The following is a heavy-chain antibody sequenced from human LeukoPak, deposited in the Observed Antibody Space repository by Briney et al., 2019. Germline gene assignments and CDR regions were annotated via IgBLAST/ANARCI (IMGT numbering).Heavy chain of an antibody. CDR1: SGSISSYY. V-gene: IGHV4-59*08. D-gene: IGHD3-3*01. Sequence: SETLSLTCTVSSGSISSYYWSWIRQPPGKGLEWTGYIYYSGSTNYNPSLKSRVTISVDTSKNQFSLKLSSVTAADTAVYYCARHSPTYYDFWSGYYPSGHYYGMDVWGQGTTVTVPS. J-gene: IGHJ6*02. CDR2: IYYSGST. CDR3: ARHSPTYYDFWSGYYPSGHYYGMDV.